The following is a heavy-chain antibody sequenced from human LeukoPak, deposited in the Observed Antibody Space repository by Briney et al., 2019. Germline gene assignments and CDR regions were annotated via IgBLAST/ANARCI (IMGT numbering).Heavy chain of an antibody. Sequence: GGSLRLSCAASGFTFSSYSMNWVRQAPGKGLEWVSSISSSSSYIYYADSVKGRFTISRDNAKNSLYLQMNSLRAEDTAVYYCEAMVRGVEGYYYYYYMDVWGKGTTVTVSS. V-gene: IGHV3-21*01. CDR2: ISSSSSYI. CDR1: GFTFSSYS. D-gene: IGHD3-10*01. CDR3: EAMVRGVEGYYYYYYMDV. J-gene: IGHJ6*03.